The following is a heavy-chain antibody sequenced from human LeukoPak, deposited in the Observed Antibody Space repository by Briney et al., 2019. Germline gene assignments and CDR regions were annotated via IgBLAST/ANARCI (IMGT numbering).Heavy chain of an antibody. Sequence: GRSLRLSCEASGFTFYDYAMHWARQAPGKGLEWVSGISWNSGSIGYADSVKGRFTISRDNAKNSLYLQMNSLRAEDTALYYCAKDGVSDYDSSGYYSQWGQGTLVTVSS. CDR1: GFTFYDYA. CDR2: ISWNSGSI. V-gene: IGHV3-9*01. J-gene: IGHJ4*02. D-gene: IGHD3-22*01. CDR3: AKDGVSDYDSSGYYSQ.